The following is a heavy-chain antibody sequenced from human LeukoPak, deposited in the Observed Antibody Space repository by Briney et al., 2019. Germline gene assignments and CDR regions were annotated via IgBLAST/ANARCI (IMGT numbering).Heavy chain of an antibody. V-gene: IGHV4-4*07. Sequence: KPSETLSLTCTVSGGSISSYYWSWIRQPAGKGLEWIGRIYTSGSTNYNPSLKSRVTMSVDTSKNQFSLKLSSVTAADTAVYYCARSAPLRWELLRLGGPLYHYFDYWGQGTLVTVSS. CDR1: GGSISSYY. J-gene: IGHJ4*02. CDR2: IYTSGST. CDR3: ARSAPLRWELLRLGGPLYHYFDY. D-gene: IGHD1-26*01.